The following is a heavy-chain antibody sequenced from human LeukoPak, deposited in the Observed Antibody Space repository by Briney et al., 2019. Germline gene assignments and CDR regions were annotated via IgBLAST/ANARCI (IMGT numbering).Heavy chain of an antibody. J-gene: IGHJ4*02. CDR3: ARAGVVEMATIGFDY. CDR1: GYTFTSYA. Sequence: ASVKVSCKASGYTFTSYAIHWVRQAPGQRLEWMGWINAGNGQTKYSQKFQRRVTITRDTSASTTYMELSSLRSEDTAVYYCARAGVVEMATIGFDYWGQGTLVTVSS. D-gene: IGHD5-24*01. V-gene: IGHV1-3*01. CDR2: INAGNGQT.